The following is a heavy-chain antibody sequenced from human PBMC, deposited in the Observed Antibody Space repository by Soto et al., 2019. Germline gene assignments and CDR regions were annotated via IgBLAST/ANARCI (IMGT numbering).Heavy chain of an antibody. CDR2: INPNSGGT. D-gene: IGHD3-22*01. CDR3: ARGHVEYYDSSGYYYWYWFDP. Sequence: ASVKVAWTASGYTITGYYMHWGRHAPGQGLEWMGWINPNSGGTNYAQKFQGRVTMTRDTSISTAYMELSRLRSDDTAVYYCARGHVEYYDSSGYYYWYWFDPWGQGTLVTLSS. J-gene: IGHJ5*02. CDR1: GYTITGYY. V-gene: IGHV1-2*02.